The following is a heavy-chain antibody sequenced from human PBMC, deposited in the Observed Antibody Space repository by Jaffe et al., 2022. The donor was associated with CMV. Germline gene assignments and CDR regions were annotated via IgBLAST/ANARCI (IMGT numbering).Heavy chain of an antibody. CDR3: ARAVVVAANYYYMDV. V-gene: IGHV1-46*01. Sequence: QVQLVQSGAEVKKPGASVKVSCKASGYTFTSYYMHWVRQAPGQGLEWMGIINPSGGSTSYAQKFQGRVTMTRDTSTSTVYMELSSLRSEDTAVYYCARAVVVAANYYYMDVWGKGTTVTVSS. D-gene: IGHD2-15*01. CDR2: INPSGGST. J-gene: IGHJ6*03. CDR1: GYTFTSYY.